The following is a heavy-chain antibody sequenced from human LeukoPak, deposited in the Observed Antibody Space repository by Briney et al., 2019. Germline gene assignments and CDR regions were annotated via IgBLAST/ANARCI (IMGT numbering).Heavy chain of an antibody. V-gene: IGHV3-23*01. Sequence: GGSLRLSCTASGFTFSNYAMTWVRQAPGRGLEWVSSIRGSGDGTNYVDSVRGRFTVSVDNSKNTLYLQMNSLRADDTAVYYCSRDPNGDYFGAFDFQRWGQGTLVTVSS. CDR3: SRDPNGDYFGAFDFQR. CDR2: IRGSGDGT. J-gene: IGHJ1*01. D-gene: IGHD4-17*01. CDR1: GFTFSNYA.